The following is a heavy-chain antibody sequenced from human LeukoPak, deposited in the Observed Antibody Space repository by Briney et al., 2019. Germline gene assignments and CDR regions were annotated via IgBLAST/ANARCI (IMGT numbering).Heavy chain of an antibody. CDR1: GGSIRSYY. CDR3: VRSSSYSSSWYNRGDY. D-gene: IGHD6-13*01. J-gene: IGHJ4*02. CDR2: IYTSGST. V-gene: IGHV4-4*07. Sequence: SETLSLTCTVAGGSIRSYYWSWIRQPAGKGLEWIGRIYTSGSTNYNPSLESRVTMSVDTSKNQFSLKLSSVTAADTAVYYCVRSSSYSSSWYNRGDYWGQGTLVTVSS.